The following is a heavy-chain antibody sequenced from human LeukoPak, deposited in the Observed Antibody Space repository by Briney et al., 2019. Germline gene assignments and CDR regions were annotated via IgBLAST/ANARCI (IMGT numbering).Heavy chain of an antibody. V-gene: IGHV3-30*18. CDR3: AKGRSYAKQQLVYYFDY. CDR2: ISYDGSNK. Sequence: GGSLRLSCAASGFTFRSYGMHWVRQAPGKGLEWVAVISYDGSNKYYADSVKGRFTISRDNSKNTLYLQMNSLRAEDTAVYYCAKGRSYAKQQLVYYFDYWGQGTLVTVSS. D-gene: IGHD6-13*01. J-gene: IGHJ4*02. CDR1: GFTFRSYG.